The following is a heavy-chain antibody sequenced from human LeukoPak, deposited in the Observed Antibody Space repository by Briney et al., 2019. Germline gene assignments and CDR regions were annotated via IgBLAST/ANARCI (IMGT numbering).Heavy chain of an antibody. CDR3: ARVTMTTVTTDAFDI. Sequence: GGSLRLSCAASGFTFSSYGMHWVRQAPGKGLEWVAFIRYDGSNKYYADSVKGRFTISRDNSKNTLYLQMNSLRAEDTAVYYCARVTMTTVTTDAFDIWGQGTMVTVSS. CDR2: IRYDGSNK. V-gene: IGHV3-30*02. D-gene: IGHD4-17*01. CDR1: GFTFSSYG. J-gene: IGHJ3*02.